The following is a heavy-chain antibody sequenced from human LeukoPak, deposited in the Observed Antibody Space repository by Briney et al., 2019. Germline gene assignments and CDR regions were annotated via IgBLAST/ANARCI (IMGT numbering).Heavy chain of an antibody. Sequence: GGSLRLSCAASGFTFDDYAMHWVRQAPGKGLEWVAVISYDGSNKYYADSVKGRFTISRDNSKNTLYLQMNSLRAEDTAVYYCAKDHKYYYDSSGYYGTFDYWGQGTLVTVSS. CDR1: GFTFDDYA. J-gene: IGHJ4*02. V-gene: IGHV3-30*18. CDR2: ISYDGSNK. CDR3: AKDHKYYYDSSGYYGTFDY. D-gene: IGHD3-22*01.